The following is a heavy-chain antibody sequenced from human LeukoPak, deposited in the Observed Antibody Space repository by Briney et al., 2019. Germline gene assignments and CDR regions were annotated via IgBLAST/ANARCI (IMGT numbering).Heavy chain of an antibody. CDR3: ARPMVRGVIRRSSFDY. V-gene: IGHV4-38-2*02. D-gene: IGHD3-10*01. CDR2: IYHSGST. CDR1: GYSISSGYY. J-gene: IGHJ4*02. Sequence: SETLSLTCTVSGYSISSGYYWGWIRQPPGKGLEWIGSIYHSGSTYYNPSLKSRVTISVDTSKNQFSLKLSSVTAADTAVYYCARPMVRGVIRRSSFDYWGQGTLVTVSS.